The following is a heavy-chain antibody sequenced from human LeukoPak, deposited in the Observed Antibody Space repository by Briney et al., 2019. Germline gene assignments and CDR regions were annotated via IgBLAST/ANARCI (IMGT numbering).Heavy chain of an antibody. D-gene: IGHD3-3*01. CDR1: GGTFSSYT. J-gene: IGHJ4*02. Sequence: SVKVSCKASGGTFSSYTISWVRQAPGQGLEWMGRIIPILGIANYAQKFQGRVTITADRSTSTAYMELSSLRSEDTAVYYCAREPTYYDFWSGYYTPFDYWGQGTLVTVSS. CDR3: AREPTYYDFWSGYYTPFDY. V-gene: IGHV1-69*04. CDR2: IIPILGIA.